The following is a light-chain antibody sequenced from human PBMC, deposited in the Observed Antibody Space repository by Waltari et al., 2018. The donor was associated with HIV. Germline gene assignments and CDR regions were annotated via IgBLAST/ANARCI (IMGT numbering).Light chain of an antibody. CDR1: QIGPKS. Sequence: SYVLTQAPSVSVAPGQTASISCGGDQIGPKSVHWYQQKPGQAPVLVVYDDSDRPSGIPERFSGFNSGNTATLTISRVEAGDEADYYCQVWHSKSDHVVFGGGTKVTVL. J-gene: IGLJ2*01. CDR2: DDS. V-gene: IGLV3-21*02. CDR3: QVWHSKSDHVV.